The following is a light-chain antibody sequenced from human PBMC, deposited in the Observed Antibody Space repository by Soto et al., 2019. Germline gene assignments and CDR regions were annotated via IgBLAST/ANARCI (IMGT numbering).Light chain of an antibody. CDR1: SSDVGTYNY. CDR2: DVS. J-gene: IGLJ2*01. V-gene: IGLV2-14*03. CDR3: SSYTGSSTSVI. Sequence: QSALTQPASVSGSPGQSIPISCTGTSSDVGTYNYVSWYQQHPGKAPKVMIYDVSNRPSGVSNRFSGSKSGNTASLTISGLQAEDEADYYCSSYTGSSTSVIFGGGTKLTVL.